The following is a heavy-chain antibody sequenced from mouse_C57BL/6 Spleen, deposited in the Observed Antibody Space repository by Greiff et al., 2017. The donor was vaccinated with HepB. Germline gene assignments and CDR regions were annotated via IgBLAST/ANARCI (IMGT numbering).Heavy chain of an antibody. Sequence: QVQLQQSGAELVRPGASVTLSCKASGYTFTDYEMHWVKQTPVHGLEWIGAIDPETGGTAYNQKFKGKAILTADKSSSTAYMELRSLTSEDSAVYYCTRTYPAAYWGQGTLVTVSA. D-gene: IGHD5-1*01. CDR1: GYTFTDYE. V-gene: IGHV1-15*01. J-gene: IGHJ3*01. CDR2: IDPETGGT. CDR3: TRTYPAAY.